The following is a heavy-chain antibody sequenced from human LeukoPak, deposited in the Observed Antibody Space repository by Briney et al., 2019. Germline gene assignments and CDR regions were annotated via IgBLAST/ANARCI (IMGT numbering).Heavy chain of an antibody. D-gene: IGHD2-21*01. CDR1: GFTFSSYA. J-gene: IGHJ1*01. V-gene: IGHV3-23*01. Sequence: GGSLRLSCAASGFTFSSYAMSWVRQAPGKGLEWVSAISGSGGSTYYADSVKGRFTISRDNSKNTLYLQMNSMRAEDTAVYYCAKDKHLEYCGGGCYLGYFQHWGQGTLVTVSS. CDR3: AKDKHLEYCGGGCYLGYFQH. CDR2: ISGSGGST.